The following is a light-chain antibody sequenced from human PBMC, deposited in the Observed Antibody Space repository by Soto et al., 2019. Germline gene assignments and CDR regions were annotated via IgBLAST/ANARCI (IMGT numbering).Light chain of an antibody. Sequence: DTQMTQSPSTLSASVGDTVTITCRASQSVSMWLAWSQQEPGKAPRLXXYGASNLESGVPPRFSGSGSGTQFTLTISSLQTEDAANYDGQQYNTYLTWTFGQGTKVDIK. CDR1: QSVSMW. J-gene: IGKJ1*01. CDR2: GAS. V-gene: IGKV1-5*01. CDR3: QQYNTYLTWT.